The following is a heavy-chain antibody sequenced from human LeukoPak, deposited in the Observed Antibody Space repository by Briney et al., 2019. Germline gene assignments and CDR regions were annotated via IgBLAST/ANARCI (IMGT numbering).Heavy chain of an antibody. Sequence: PGGSLRLSCAASGFTVSSNYMSWVRQAPGKGLEWVSVIYSGGSTYYADSVKGRFTISRDNSKSTLYLQTNSLRAEDTAVYYCARGDSYDTTIDYWGQGTLVTVSS. CDR2: IYSGGST. D-gene: IGHD5-12*01. CDR1: GFTVSSNY. CDR3: ARGDSYDTTIDY. J-gene: IGHJ4*02. V-gene: IGHV3-66*02.